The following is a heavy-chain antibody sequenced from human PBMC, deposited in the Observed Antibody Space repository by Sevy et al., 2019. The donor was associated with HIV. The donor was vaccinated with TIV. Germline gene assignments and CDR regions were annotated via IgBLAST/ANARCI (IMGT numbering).Heavy chain of an antibody. CDR1: GYTFTSYD. Sequence: ASVKVSCKASGYTFTSYDINWVRQATGQGLEWMGWMNPNSGNKGYAQKFQGRVTMTRNTSIRKAYMEMSSLRSEDTAVYYCARGSTYYDYVWGSYRHYYYYGMDVWGQGTTVTVSS. CDR2: MNPNSGNK. J-gene: IGHJ6*02. D-gene: IGHD3-16*02. CDR3: ARGSTYYDYVWGSYRHYYYYGMDV. V-gene: IGHV1-8*01.